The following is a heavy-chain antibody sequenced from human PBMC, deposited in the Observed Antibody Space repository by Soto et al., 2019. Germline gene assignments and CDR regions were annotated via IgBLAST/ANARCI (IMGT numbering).Heavy chain of an antibody. V-gene: IGHV4-30-2*02. CDR2: IYHSGST. J-gene: IGHJ4*02. Sequence: SETLSLTCAVSGGSISSGGYSWSWIRQPPGKGLEWIGYIYHSGSTYYNPSLKSRVTISVDRSKNQFSLKLNSVTAADTAMYYCATSGRLAARPFDFWGQGTLVTVSS. CDR1: GGSISSGGYS. CDR3: ATSGRLAARPFDF. D-gene: IGHD6-6*01.